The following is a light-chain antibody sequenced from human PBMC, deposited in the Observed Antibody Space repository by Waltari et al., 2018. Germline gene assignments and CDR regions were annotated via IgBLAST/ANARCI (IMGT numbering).Light chain of an antibody. J-gene: IGKJ4*01. V-gene: IGKV4-1*01. CDR1: QSVLYTSNNNNY. Sequence: DIVLTQATDSLPVSLGERATITCEASQSVLYTSNNNNYLTWYHPKPGQPPKLLISWASTREAGVPDRFSGSGSGTDFTLTISSLQAEDVAVYFCQQHFTIPLTFGGGTK. CDR2: WAS. CDR3: QQHFTIPLT.